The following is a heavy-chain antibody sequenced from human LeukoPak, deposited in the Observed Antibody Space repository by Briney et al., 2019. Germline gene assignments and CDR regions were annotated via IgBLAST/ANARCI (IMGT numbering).Heavy chain of an antibody. Sequence: GWSLRLSCAATGFTFPNYWMSWFRQAPGHGLEWVANIKYDGTEKQYGDSVKGRFTISRDNANNSVSLQMNSLRADDTAVYFCARYLNSGPEDFWGRGTLVTVSS. D-gene: IGHD1-26*01. J-gene: IGHJ4*02. CDR3: ARYLNSGPEDF. CDR1: GFTFPNYW. CDR2: IKYDGTEK. V-gene: IGHV3-7*04.